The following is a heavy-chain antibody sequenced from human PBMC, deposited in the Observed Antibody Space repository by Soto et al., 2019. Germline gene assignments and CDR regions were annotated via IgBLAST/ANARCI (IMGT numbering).Heavy chain of an antibody. V-gene: IGHV3-23*01. CDR3: AIDIVATIAGGDWFDP. CDR2: ISGSGGST. Sequence: PGGSLRLSCAASGFTFSSYAMSWVRQAPGKGREWVSAISGSGGSTYYADSVKGRFTISRDNSKNTLYLQMNSLRAEDTAVYYCAIDIVATIAGGDWFDPWGQGTLVTVSS. D-gene: IGHD5-12*01. J-gene: IGHJ5*02. CDR1: GFTFSSYA.